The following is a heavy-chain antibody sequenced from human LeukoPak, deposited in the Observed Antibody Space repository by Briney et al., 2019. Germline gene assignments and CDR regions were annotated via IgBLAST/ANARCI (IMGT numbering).Heavy chain of an antibody. CDR1: GGTFSSYA. D-gene: IGHD6-6*01. CDR2: IIPIFGTA. J-gene: IGHJ4*02. CDR3: ALSSRFTSSQGYYFDY. V-gene: IGHV1-69*05. Sequence: SVKVSRKASGGTFSSYAISWVRQAPGQGLEWMGGIIPIFGTANYAQKFQGRVTITTDESTSTAYMELSSLRSEDTAVYYCALSSRFTSSQGYYFDYWGQGTLVTVSS.